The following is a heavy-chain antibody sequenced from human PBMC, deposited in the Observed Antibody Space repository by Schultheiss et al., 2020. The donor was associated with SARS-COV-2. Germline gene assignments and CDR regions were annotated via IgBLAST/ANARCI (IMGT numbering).Heavy chain of an antibody. J-gene: IGHJ4*02. CDR3: ARILTSASIRVDY. CDR2: ISAYNGDT. Sequence: ASVKVSCKASGYSFTSYGISWVRQAPGQGLEWMGWISAYNGDTNYAQKFQGRVTITADTSTSTAYMELRSLTSDDTAVYYCARILTSASIRVDYWGQGTLVTVSS. CDR1: GYSFTSYG. D-gene: IGHD2/OR15-2a*01. V-gene: IGHV1-18*01.